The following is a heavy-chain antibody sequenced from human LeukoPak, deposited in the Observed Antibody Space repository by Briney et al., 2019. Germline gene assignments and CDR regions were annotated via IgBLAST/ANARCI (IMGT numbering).Heavy chain of an antibody. CDR2: IDPNSGGT. CDR3: ARDLVAVAGNDY. V-gene: IGHV1-2*02. Sequence: ASVKVSCKASGYTFTGYYMHWVRQAPGQWLEWMGWIDPNSGGTNYAQKFQGRVTMTRDTSISTAYMELSRLRSDDTAVYYCARDLVAVAGNDYWGQGTLVTVSS. J-gene: IGHJ4*02. CDR1: GYTFTGYY. D-gene: IGHD6-19*01.